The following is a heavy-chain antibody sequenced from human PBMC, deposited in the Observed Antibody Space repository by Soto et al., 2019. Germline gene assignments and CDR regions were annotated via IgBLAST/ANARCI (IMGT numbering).Heavy chain of an antibody. D-gene: IGHD3-22*01. CDR3: TSKGGYYYDSSGYLN. V-gene: IGHV3-15*07. CDR2: IKSKTDGGTT. Sequence: GGSLRLSCAASGFTFSNAWMNWVRQAPGKGLEWVGRIKSKTDGGTTDYAAPVKGRFTISRVDSKNTLYLQMNSLKTEDTAVYYCTSKGGYYYDSSGYLNWGQGTLVTVSS. CDR1: GFTFSNAW. J-gene: IGHJ4*02.